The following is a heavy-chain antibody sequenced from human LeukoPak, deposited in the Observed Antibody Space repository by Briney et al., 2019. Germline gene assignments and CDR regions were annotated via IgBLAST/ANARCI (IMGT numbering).Heavy chain of an antibody. CDR1: GGTFSSYA. Sequence: ASVKVSCKAFGGTFSSYAISWVRQAPGQGLEWMGWISAYNGNTNYAQKLQGRVTMTTDTSTSTAYMELRSLRSDDTAVYYCARTEGPGGNSDYWGQGTLVTVSS. J-gene: IGHJ4*02. V-gene: IGHV1-18*01. CDR2: ISAYNGNT. D-gene: IGHD4-23*01. CDR3: ARTEGPGGNSDY.